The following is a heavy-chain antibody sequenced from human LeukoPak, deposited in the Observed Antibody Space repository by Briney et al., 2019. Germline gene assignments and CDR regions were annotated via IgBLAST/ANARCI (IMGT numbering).Heavy chain of an antibody. CDR1: DSTFNGFA. CDR3: AREKSKLLWAGDLLRPEYYYYMDG. D-gene: IGHD3-10*01. J-gene: IGHJ6*03. CDR2: ISSSSEYI. Sequence: GGSLRLPCAASDSTFNGFALNWVRQAPGKGLEWVSSISSSSEYISYAVSVRGRFTISRDSAKNSLYLQMNSLRAEDTAVYYCAREKSKLLWAGDLLRPEYYYYMDGWGKGTTVTVSS. V-gene: IGHV3-21*01.